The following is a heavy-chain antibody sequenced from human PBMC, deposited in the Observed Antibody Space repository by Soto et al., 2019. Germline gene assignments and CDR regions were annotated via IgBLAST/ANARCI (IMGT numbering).Heavy chain of an antibody. CDR3: VRDPYNRDDFDI. CDR2: ISASSSSI. CDR1: GFNFITFS. J-gene: IGHJ3*02. Sequence: DVQLVESGGGLVKPGGSLRLSCAASGFNFITFSMNWVRQAPGKGLEWVSSISASSSSIYYAESVKGRFTVSRDNAKNSLYLEKNRLTAEGTGLYLSVRDPYNRDDFDIWGQGTTVTVSS. D-gene: IGHD1-20*01. V-gene: IGHV3-21*01.